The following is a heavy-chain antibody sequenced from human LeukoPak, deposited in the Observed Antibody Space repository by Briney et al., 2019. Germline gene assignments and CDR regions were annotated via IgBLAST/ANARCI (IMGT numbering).Heavy chain of an antibody. D-gene: IGHD3-3*01. J-gene: IGHJ4*02. CDR3: ARHENFWSGYYDY. V-gene: IGHV4-39*01. CDR1: GGSISSSSYY. Sequence: SETLSLTCTVSGGSISSSSYYWGWLRQPPGKGLEWIGSIYYSGSTYYNPSLKSRVTISVDTSKNQFSLKLSSVTAADTAVYYCARHENFWSGYYDYWGQGTLVTVSS. CDR2: IYYSGST.